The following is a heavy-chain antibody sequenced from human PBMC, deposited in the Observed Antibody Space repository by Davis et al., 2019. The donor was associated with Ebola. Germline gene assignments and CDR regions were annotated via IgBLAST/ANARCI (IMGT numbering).Heavy chain of an antibody. CDR2: IYYSGST. D-gene: IGHD3-10*01. Sequence: MPSESLSLSCTVSGGSISSYYWSWLRQPPGKGLEWIGYIYYSGSTNYNPSLKSRVTISVDTSKNQFSLKLSSVTAADTAVYYCARQKGRFDPWGQGTLVTVSS. CDR1: GGSISSYY. J-gene: IGHJ5*02. V-gene: IGHV4-59*08. CDR3: ARQKGRFDP.